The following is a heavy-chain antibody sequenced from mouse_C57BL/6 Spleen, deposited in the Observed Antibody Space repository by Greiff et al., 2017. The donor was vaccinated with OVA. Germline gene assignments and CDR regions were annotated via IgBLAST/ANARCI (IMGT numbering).Heavy chain of an antibody. CDR2: IHPNSGST. Sequence: QVHVKQPGAELVKPGASVKLSCKASGYTFTSYWMHWVKQRPGQGLEWIGMIHPNSGSTNYNEKFKSKATLTVDKSSSTAYMQLSSLTSEDSAVYYCARELTTVVAYYAMDYWGQGTSVTVSS. CDR3: ARELTTVVAYYAMDY. J-gene: IGHJ4*01. CDR1: GYTFTSYW. D-gene: IGHD1-1*01. V-gene: IGHV1-64*01.